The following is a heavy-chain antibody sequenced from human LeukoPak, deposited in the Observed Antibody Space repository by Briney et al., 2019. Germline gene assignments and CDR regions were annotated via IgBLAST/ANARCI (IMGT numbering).Heavy chain of an antibody. J-gene: IGHJ4*02. Sequence: SVNASCKASVGTFSSYAISWVRQAPGQGLEWMGRIIPILGIANYAQKFQGRVTIAADKSTSTAYMELSSLRSEDTAVYYCARDLKAGEGDYWGQGTLVTVSS. CDR3: ARDLKAGEGDY. D-gene: IGHD3-16*01. CDR2: IIPILGIA. CDR1: VGTFSSYA. V-gene: IGHV1-69*04.